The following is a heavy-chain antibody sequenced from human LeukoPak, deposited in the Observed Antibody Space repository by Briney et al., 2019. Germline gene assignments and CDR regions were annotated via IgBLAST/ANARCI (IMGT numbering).Heavy chain of an antibody. J-gene: IGHJ4*02. CDR2: INSDGSST. V-gene: IGHV3-74*01. Sequence: GGSLRLSCAASGFTFSSYWMHWVRQAPGKGLVWVSRINSDGSSTSYADSVKGRFTISRDNAKNTLYLQMNSLRAEDTAVYYCAKDEQWLVPFDYWGQGTLVTVSS. CDR1: GFTFSSYW. D-gene: IGHD6-19*01. CDR3: AKDEQWLVPFDY.